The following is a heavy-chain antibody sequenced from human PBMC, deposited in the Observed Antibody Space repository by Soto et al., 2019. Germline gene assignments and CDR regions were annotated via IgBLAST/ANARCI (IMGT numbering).Heavy chain of an antibody. V-gene: IGHV4-61*05. J-gene: IGHJ5*02. CDR3: ARHVGAEAAAEGFDP. CDR1: GGSISSSSYY. CDR2: IYYSGST. Sequence: SETLSLTCTVSGGSISSSSYYWGWIRQPPGKGLEWIGYIYYSGSTNYNPSLKSRVTISVDTSKNQFSLKLSSVTAADTAVYYCARHVGAEAAAEGFDPWGQGTLVTVSS. D-gene: IGHD6-13*01.